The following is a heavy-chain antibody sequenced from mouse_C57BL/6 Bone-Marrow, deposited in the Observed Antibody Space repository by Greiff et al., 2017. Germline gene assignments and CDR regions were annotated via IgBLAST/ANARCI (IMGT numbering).Heavy chain of an antibody. CDR1: GFTFSSYG. J-gene: IGHJ4*01. V-gene: IGHV5-6*01. CDR2: ISSGGSYT. D-gene: IGHD1-1*01. Sequence: EVKLVESGGDLVKPGGSLTLSCAASGFTFSSYGMSWVRQTPDKRLEWVATISSGGSYTYYPDSVKGRFTISRDNAKDTLYLQMSSLKSEDTAMYYCASPYYYSNSYYAMDYWGQGTSVTVSS. CDR3: ASPYYYSNSYYAMDY.